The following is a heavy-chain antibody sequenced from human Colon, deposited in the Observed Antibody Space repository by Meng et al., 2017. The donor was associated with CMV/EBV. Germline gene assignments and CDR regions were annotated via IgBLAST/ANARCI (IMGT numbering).Heavy chain of an antibody. CDR2: IKYDGTSA. CDR3: AKSDWFDP. J-gene: IGHJ5*02. Sequence: GESLKISCVASGFTLSGSWMHWVRQAPGEGLVWVSRIKYDGTSAYYADSVKGRFTISRDNAKNTLYLQMNSLRVEDTAVYYCAKSDWFDPWGQGTLVTVSS. V-gene: IGHV3-74*01. CDR1: GFTLSGSW.